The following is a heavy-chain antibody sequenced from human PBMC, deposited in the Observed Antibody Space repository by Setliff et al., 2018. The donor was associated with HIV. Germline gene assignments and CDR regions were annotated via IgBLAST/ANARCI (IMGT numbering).Heavy chain of an antibody. CDR1: GGFIGTYY. CDR2: VYYTGST. CDR3: ARGRVTLNGVAAGHHYMDV. V-gene: IGHV4-59*13. D-gene: IGHD3-3*01. Sequence: SETLSLTCTVSGGFIGTYYWSWIRQSPGKGLEWIGSVYYTGSTNYNPSLESRVTMSVDTSKNQFSLRLMSLTAADTAIYYCARGRVTLNGVAAGHHYMDVWGKGNTVTVPS. J-gene: IGHJ6*03.